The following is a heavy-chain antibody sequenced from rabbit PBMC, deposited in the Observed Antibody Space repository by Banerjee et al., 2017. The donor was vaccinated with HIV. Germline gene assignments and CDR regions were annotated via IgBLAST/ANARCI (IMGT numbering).Heavy chain of an antibody. J-gene: IGHJ6*01. CDR1: GFSFSSSYY. Sequence: QSLEESGGDLVKPGASLTLTCTASGFSFSSSYYMCWVRQAPGKGLEWIACIYGGSSGSTYYASWAKGRFTISKTSSTTVTLQMTSLTAADTATYFCARSAFASTSDYPNYWTLWGQGTLVTVS. CDR3: ARSAFASTSDYPNYWTL. D-gene: IGHD1-1*01. V-gene: IGHV1S40*01. CDR2: IYGGSSGST.